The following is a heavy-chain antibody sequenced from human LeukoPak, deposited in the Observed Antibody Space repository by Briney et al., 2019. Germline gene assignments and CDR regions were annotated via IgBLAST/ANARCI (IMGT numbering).Heavy chain of an antibody. D-gene: IGHD3-22*01. CDR1: GYTFTSYG. Sequence: ASVKVSCKASGYTFTSYGISWVRQAPGQGLEWMGGIIPIFGTANYAQKFQGRVTITADESTSTAYMELSSLRSEDTAVYYCASAYYDSSGYYYAPPRAFDIWGQGTMVTVSS. V-gene: IGHV1-69*13. J-gene: IGHJ3*02. CDR3: ASAYYDSSGYYYAPPRAFDI. CDR2: IIPIFGTA.